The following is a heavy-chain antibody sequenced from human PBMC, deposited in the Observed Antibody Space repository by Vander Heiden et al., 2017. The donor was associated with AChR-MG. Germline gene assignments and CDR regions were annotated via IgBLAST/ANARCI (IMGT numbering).Heavy chain of an antibody. CDR2: IIPIVGTA. D-gene: IGHD2-2*01. CDR1: GCTLRSYA. V-gene: IGHV1-69*01. CDR3: ARQGYQLLGYYYYGMDV. Sequence: QVQLVQSGAEVKKPGSSVQVSCKASGCTLRSYAIRWVRQAPGQGREWMGGIIPIVGTANDAQKFQGRVTITADESTSTAYRELSSLRSEDTAVYYCARQGYQLLGYYYYGMDVWGQGTTVNVSS. J-gene: IGHJ6*02.